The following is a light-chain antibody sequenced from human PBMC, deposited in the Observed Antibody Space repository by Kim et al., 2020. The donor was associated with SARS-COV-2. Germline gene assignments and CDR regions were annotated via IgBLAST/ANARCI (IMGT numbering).Light chain of an antibody. CDR3: NSRDSSGHHGV. J-gene: IGLJ3*02. Sequence: SSELTQDPAVSVALGQTVRIRCQGASVINYFVAWYQQKPGQATVLVMYGRNNRASGIANRFSGSRSGDTASLIITGAQAEDEADYYCNSRDSSGHHGVFG. CDR2: GRN. V-gene: IGLV3-19*01. CDR1: SVINYF.